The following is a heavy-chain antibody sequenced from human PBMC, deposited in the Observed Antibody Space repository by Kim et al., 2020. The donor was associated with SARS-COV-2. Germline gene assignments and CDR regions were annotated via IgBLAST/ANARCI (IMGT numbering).Heavy chain of an antibody. Sequence: GGSLRLSCAASGFTFSSYAMHWVRQAPGKGLEWVAVISYDGSNKYYADSVKGRFTISRDNSKNTLYLQMNSLRAEDTAVYYCARRYDYGDYNGFDYWGQG. V-gene: IGHV3-30*04. J-gene: IGHJ4*02. CDR3: ARRYDYGDYNGFDY. D-gene: IGHD4-17*01. CDR1: GFTFSSYA. CDR2: ISYDGSNK.